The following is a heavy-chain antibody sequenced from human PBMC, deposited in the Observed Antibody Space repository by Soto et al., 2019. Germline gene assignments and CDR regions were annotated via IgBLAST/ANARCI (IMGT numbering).Heavy chain of an antibody. J-gene: IGHJ6*02. CDR2: ILWNSGAA. Sequence: SLRLSSVVPVFTPFDHGMHWVRQSPAKGLEWVSGILWNSGAAGYADSVKGRLTISRDRAKRALYLQMDSLRPEDTALYYCGNDVAPGGLEVWGQGTTVTVSS. V-gene: IGHV3-9*02. CDR1: VFTPFDHG. D-gene: IGHD5-12*01. CDR3: GNDVAPGGLEV.